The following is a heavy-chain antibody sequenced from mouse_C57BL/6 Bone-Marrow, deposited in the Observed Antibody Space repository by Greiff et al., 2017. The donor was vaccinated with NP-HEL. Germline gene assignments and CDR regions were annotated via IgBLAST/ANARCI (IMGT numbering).Heavy chain of an antibody. Sequence: VQLQQPGAELVKPGASVKLSCKASGYTFTSYWMQWVKQRPGQGLEWIGEIDPSDSYTNYNQKFKGKATLTVDTSSSTAYMQLSSLTSEDSAVYYCARGDYSNPDWYFDVWGTGTTVTVSS. CDR2: IDPSDSYT. D-gene: IGHD2-5*01. CDR3: ARGDYSNPDWYFDV. V-gene: IGHV1-50*01. CDR1: GYTFTSYW. J-gene: IGHJ1*03.